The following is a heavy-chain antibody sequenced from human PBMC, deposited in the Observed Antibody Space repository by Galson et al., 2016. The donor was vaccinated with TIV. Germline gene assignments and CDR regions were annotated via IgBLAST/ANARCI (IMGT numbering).Heavy chain of an antibody. CDR2: IDPTYGGT. J-gene: IGHJ6*02. V-gene: IGHV1-2*04. Sequence: SVKVSCKASGYTFSDYYMHWVRQAPGQGLEWMGVIDPTYGGTTFAQKFQALVTMTRDTSTSTVYMEVSRLTSDDTAVYYCAKDRNTALDTYYYYYGIDVWGQGTTVTVSS. D-gene: IGHD5-18*01. CDR1: GYTFSDYY. CDR3: AKDRNTALDTYYYYYGIDV.